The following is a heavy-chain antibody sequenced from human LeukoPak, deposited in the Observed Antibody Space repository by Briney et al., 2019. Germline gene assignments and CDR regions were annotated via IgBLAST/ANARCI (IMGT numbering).Heavy chain of an antibody. CDR1: GYTFTSYY. CDR2: INPSGGST. CDR3: ARVWGTTGYFDY. J-gene: IGHJ4*02. Sequence: ASVKVSCKGSGYTFTSYYMHWVRQAPGQGLEWMGIINPSGGSTSYAQKFQGRVTMTRDTSTSTVYMELSSLRSEDTAVYYCARVWGTTGYFDYWGQGTLVTVSS. D-gene: IGHD4-17*01. V-gene: IGHV1-46*01.